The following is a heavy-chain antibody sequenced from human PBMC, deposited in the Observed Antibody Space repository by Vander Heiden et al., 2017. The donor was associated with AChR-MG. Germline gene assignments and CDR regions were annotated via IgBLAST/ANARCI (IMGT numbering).Heavy chain of an antibody. J-gene: IGHJ3*02. Sequence: EVQLVESGGGLVQPGGSLRLSCAASGFTFSSYWMHWVRQAPGKGLVWVSRINSDGSSTSYADSVKGRFTISRDNAKNTLYLKMNSLRPEDTAVYYCARSLPLEGAFDIWGQGTMVTVSS. CDR2: INSDGSST. V-gene: IGHV3-74*01. D-gene: IGHD3-16*02. CDR1: GFTFSSYW. CDR3: ARSLPLEGAFDI.